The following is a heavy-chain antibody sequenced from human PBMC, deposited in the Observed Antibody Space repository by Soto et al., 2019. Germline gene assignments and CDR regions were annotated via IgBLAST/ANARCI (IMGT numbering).Heavy chain of an antibody. J-gene: IGHJ6*02. CDR1: GFTFSSYG. D-gene: IGHD6-19*01. Sequence: GGSLRLSCAASGFTFSSYGMHWVRQAPGKGLEWVAVISYDGSNKYYADSVKGRFTISRDNSKNTLYLQMNSLRAEDTAVYYCAKGDQYSRGWDYYYYGMDVWGQGTTVTVSS. V-gene: IGHV3-30*18. CDR2: ISYDGSNK. CDR3: AKGDQYSRGWDYYYYGMDV.